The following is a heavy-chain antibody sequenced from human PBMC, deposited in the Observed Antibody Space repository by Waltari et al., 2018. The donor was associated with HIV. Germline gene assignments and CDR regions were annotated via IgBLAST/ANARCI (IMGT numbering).Heavy chain of an antibody. J-gene: IGHJ5*01. CDR3: ARHDGTSYYFGSDMNPRPFSFWFAS. D-gene: IGHD3-10*01. Sequence: QLLLQESGPGLVRPSETLSLTCTVTGPSISSRRYYWGWVRQPPEKGLEWIVSTMYSGTTYNNPSLKSRVAISVDTSRNQFSLNLTSVTAADTALYYCARHDGTSYYFGSDMNPRPFSFWFASWGQGILVTVSS. V-gene: IGHV4-39*01. CDR2: TMYSGTT. CDR1: GPSISSRRYY.